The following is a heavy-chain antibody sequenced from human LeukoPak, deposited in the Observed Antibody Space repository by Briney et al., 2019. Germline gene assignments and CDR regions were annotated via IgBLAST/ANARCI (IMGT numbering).Heavy chain of an antibody. D-gene: IGHD3-10*01. CDR3: AITRAIWFGEADAFDI. CDR2: INPNSGGT. J-gene: IGHJ3*02. V-gene: IGHV1-2*02. Sequence: GASVKVSCKASRYTFTGYYMHWVRQAPGQGLEWMGWINPNSGGTNYAQKFQGRVTMTRDTSISTAYMELSRLRSDDTAVYYCAITRAIWFGEADAFDIWGQGTMVTVSS. CDR1: RYTFTGYY.